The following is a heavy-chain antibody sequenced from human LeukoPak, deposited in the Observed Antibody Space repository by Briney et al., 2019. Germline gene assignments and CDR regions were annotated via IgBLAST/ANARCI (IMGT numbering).Heavy chain of an antibody. D-gene: IGHD5-18*01. CDR3: ARGELYSYGYHYYYMDV. J-gene: IGHJ6*03. V-gene: IGHV1-69*06. Sequence: SVKVSCKASGGTFSSYAISWVRQAPGQRLEWMGRIIPIFGTANYAQKFQGRVTITADKSTSTAYMELSSLRSEDTAVYYCARGELYSYGYHYYYMDVWGKGTTVTVSS. CDR2: IIPIFGTA. CDR1: GGTFSSYA.